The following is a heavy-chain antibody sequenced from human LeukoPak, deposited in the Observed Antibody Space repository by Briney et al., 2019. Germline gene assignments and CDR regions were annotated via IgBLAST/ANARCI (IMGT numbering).Heavy chain of an antibody. CDR3: ASVDSSLNWFGP. V-gene: IGHV4-61*01. D-gene: IGHD3-22*01. CDR2: IHYRGST. J-gene: IGHJ5*02. Sequence: SETLSLTCTVSGGSISSGRYYWSWIRQPPGKGLEWIGYIHYRGSTNYNPSLRSRVTISVDTSKNQFSLKLSSVTAADTAVYYCASVDSSLNWFGPWGQGTLVTVSS. CDR1: GGSISSGRYY.